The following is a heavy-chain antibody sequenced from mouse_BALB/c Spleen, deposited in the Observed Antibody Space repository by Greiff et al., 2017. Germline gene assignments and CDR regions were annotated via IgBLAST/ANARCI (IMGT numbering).Heavy chain of an antibody. Sequence: EVQVVESGGGLVQPGGSLRLSCATSGFTFTDYYMSWVRQPPGKALEWMGFIRNKANGYTTEYSASVKGRFTISRDNSQSILYLQMNTLRAEDSATYYCASDGGCAYWGQGTLVTVSA. V-gene: IGHV7-3*02. J-gene: IGHJ3*01. CDR1: GFTFTDYY. CDR3: ASDGGCAY. CDR2: IRNKANGYTT.